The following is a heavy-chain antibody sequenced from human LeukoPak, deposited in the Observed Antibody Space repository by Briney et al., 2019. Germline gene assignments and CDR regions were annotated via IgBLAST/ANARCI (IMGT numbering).Heavy chain of an antibody. V-gene: IGHV3-21*04. D-gene: IGHD1-26*01. CDR1: GFTFSSYS. J-gene: IGHJ4*02. Sequence: PGGFLRLSCAASGFTFSSYSLNWVRQAPGKGLEWVSSISSSSSYIYYADSVKGRFTISRDNAKNSLYLQMNSLRAEDTAVYYCAKGWDYFDYWGQGTLVTVSS. CDR3: AKGWDYFDY. CDR2: ISSSSSYI.